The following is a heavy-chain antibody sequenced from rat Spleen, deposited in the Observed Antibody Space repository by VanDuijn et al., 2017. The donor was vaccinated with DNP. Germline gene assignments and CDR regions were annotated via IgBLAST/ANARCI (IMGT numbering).Heavy chain of an antibody. D-gene: IGHD1-10*01. CDR2: IWTGGNT. J-gene: IGHJ4*01. Sequence: QVQLKESGPGLVQPSQTLSLTCTVSGFSLTSYNVHWIRQPPGKGLEWMGVIWTGGNTDYNSALKPRLSISRDTSKSQVFLTMNSLQTEDTGIYYCNRNNYYYTMDAWGQGTSVTVSS. CDR3: NRNNYYYTMDA. CDR1: GFSLTSYN. V-gene: IGHV2S13*01.